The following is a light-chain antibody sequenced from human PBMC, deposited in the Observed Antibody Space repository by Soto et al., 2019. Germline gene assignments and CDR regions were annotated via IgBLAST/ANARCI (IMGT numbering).Light chain of an antibody. CDR3: AACDDRLAVYV. CDR2: STS. CDR1: SSNIGSNT. J-gene: IGLJ1*01. V-gene: IGLV1-44*01. Sequence: QSALTQPPSASGTPGQIVAISCSGSSSNIGSNTVTWYQQLPGTAPKLLIYSTSQRSSGVPGRFSGSKSGASASLSISGLQSEDEADYYCAACDDRLAVYVFATGPKATV.